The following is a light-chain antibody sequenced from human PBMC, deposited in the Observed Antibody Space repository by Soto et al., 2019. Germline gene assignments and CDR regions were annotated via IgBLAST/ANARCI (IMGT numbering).Light chain of an antibody. CDR2: DVS. J-gene: IGLJ2*01. Sequence: QSALTQPRSVSGSPGQSVTISCTGTSSDVGGYNYVSWYQQHPGNAPKLMIYDVSKRPSGVPDRFSGSKSANTASLTISGLQAEDEADYYCCSYAGTYNVVFGGGTKLTVL. CDR3: CSYAGTYNVV. CDR1: SSDVGGYNY. V-gene: IGLV2-11*01.